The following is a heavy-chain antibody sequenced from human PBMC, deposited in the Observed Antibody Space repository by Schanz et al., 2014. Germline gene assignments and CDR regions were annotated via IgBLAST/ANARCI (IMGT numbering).Heavy chain of an antibody. CDR2: IGGSGDST. J-gene: IGHJ4*02. Sequence: EVQLVESGGGLVQPRGSLRLSCAASEFTFSNHALSWVRQAPGKGLEWVSGIGGSGDSTHYADSVKGRFIISRDNSKNTLYLQMNSLRAEDTAVYYCIRGDIMVVPVAHFWGQGILVTVSS. V-gene: IGHV3-23*04. D-gene: IGHD2-2*01. CDR1: EFTFSNHA. CDR3: IRGDIMVVPVAHF.